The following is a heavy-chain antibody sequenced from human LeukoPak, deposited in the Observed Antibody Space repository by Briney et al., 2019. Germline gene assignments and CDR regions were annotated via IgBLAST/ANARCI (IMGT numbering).Heavy chain of an antibody. J-gene: IGHJ4*02. V-gene: IGHV4-38-2*02. CDR1: GYSIRNGYH. Sequence: SETLSLTCSVSGYSIRNGYHWGWIRQPPGKGLEWIGAIHRSGSTYYNPSLRSRVTMSIDTSRNQFSLKLSSVTAADTAVYYCARVNWINDYWGQGTLVTVSS. CDR3: ARVNWINDY. D-gene: IGHD1-20*01. CDR2: IHRSGST.